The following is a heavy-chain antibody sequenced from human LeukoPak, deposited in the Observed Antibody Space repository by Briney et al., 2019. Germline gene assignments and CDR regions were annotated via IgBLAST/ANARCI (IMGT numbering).Heavy chain of an antibody. J-gene: IGHJ4*02. Sequence: PGGSLSLSCAASGFTFSSYWMHWVRQAPGKGLVWVSRINSDGSSTSYADSVRGRFTISRDNAKNTLYLQMNSLRAEDTAVYYCATLYSYGWESDLDYWGQGTLVTVSS. D-gene: IGHD5-18*01. CDR1: GFTFSSYW. V-gene: IGHV3-74*01. CDR3: ATLYSYGWESDLDY. CDR2: INSDGSST.